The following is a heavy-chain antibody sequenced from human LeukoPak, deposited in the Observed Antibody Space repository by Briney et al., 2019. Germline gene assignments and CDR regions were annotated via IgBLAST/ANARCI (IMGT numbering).Heavy chain of an antibody. Sequence: PGGSLRLSCAASGFTFSGSAMRSKANSYATAYAASVKGRFTISRDDSKNTAYLQMNSLKTEDTAVYYCTTQEVGYWGQETLVTVSS. J-gene: IGHJ4*02. CDR1: GFTFSGSA. V-gene: IGHV3-73*01. CDR2: RSKANSYAT. CDR3: TTQEVGY.